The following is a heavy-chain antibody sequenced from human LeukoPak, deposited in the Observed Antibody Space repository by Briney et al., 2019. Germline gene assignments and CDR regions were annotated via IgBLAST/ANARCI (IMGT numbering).Heavy chain of an antibody. D-gene: IGHD3-22*01. CDR1: GFTFSSYE. V-gene: IGHV3-48*03. CDR3: ARGIDLDYYDSSGHFDY. J-gene: IGHJ4*02. Sequence: PGGSLRLSCAASGFTFSSYEMNWVSQSPGTGRGGGSYISSSGSTSYYANAVKGRFPSSRDNAKDALYLQMNSLRAEDTAVYYCARGIDLDYYDSSGHFDYWGQGTLVTVSS. CDR2: ISSSGSTS.